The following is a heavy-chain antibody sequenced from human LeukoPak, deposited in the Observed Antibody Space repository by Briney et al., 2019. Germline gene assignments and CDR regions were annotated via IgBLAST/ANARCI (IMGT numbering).Heavy chain of an antibody. Sequence: GGSLRLSCAASGFTFDDYGMSWVRQAPGKGLEWVSGINWNGGSTGYADSVKGRFTISRDNAKNSLYLQMNGLRAEDTALYYCARVYYDSSGYGGFDYWGQGTLVTVSS. CDR2: INWNGGST. J-gene: IGHJ4*02. D-gene: IGHD3-22*01. V-gene: IGHV3-20*04. CDR3: ARVYYDSSGYGGFDY. CDR1: GFTFDDYG.